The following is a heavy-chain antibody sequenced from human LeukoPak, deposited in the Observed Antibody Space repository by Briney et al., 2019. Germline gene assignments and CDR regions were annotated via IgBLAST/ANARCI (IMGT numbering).Heavy chain of an antibody. V-gene: IGHV3-11*04. D-gene: IGHD6-13*01. CDR3: ASWGTPGIAAASDY. CDR2: ISSRGNTK. Sequence: GGSLRLSCAAAGFRFSDYYMTWIRQAPGKGLEWVSYISSRGNTKNYADSVKGRFTISRDNAKNLLYLQMNSLRAEDTAVYYCASWGTPGIAAASDYWGQGTLVTVSS. J-gene: IGHJ4*02. CDR1: GFRFSDYY.